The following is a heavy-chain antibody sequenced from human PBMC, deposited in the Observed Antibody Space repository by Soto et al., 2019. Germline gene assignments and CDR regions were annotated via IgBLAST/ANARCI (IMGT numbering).Heavy chain of an antibody. D-gene: IGHD2-8*01. V-gene: IGHV4-30-2*01. J-gene: IGHJ5*02. Sequence: SETLSLTCAFSGGSISSGGYSWSWIRQPPGKGLEWIGYIYHSGSTYYNPSLKSRVTISVDRSKNQFSLKLSSVTAADTAVYYCARGYCTNGVCSYNWFDPWGQGTLVTVSS. CDR1: GGSISSGGYS. CDR2: IYHSGST. CDR3: ARGYCTNGVCSYNWFDP.